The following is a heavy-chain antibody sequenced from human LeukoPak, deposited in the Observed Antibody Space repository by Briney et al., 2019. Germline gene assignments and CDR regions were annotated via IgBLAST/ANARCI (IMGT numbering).Heavy chain of an antibody. J-gene: IGHJ4*02. CDR3: ARGLQLIFDY. D-gene: IGHD2-2*01. CDR1: GYTFTGYY. Sequence: ASVKVSCKASGYTFTGYYMHWVRQAPGQGLEWMGWINPSGGSTSYAQKFQGRVTMTRDMSTSTVYMELSSLRSEDTAVYYCARGLQLIFDYWGQGTLVTVSS. V-gene: IGHV1-46*01. CDR2: INPSGGST.